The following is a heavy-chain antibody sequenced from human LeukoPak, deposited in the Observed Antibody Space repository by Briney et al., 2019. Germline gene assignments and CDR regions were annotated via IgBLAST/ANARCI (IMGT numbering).Heavy chain of an antibody. Sequence: GGSLRLSCAASGFTFSSYWMSWVRQAPGKGLEWVANIKQDGSEKYYVDSVKGRFTISRDNSKNTLYLQMNSLRAEDTAVYYCARDGLIVVVPAAIPVWFDPWGQGTLVTVSS. CDR3: ARDGLIVVVPAAIPVWFDP. D-gene: IGHD2-2*02. J-gene: IGHJ5*02. V-gene: IGHV3-7*01. CDR1: GFTFSSYW. CDR2: IKQDGSEK.